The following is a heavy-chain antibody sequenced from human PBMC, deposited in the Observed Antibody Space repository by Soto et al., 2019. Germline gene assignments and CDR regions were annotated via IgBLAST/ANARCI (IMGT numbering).Heavy chain of an antibody. J-gene: IGHJ4*01. V-gene: IGHV3-30*04. CDR1: GFMFSAYA. Sequence: GSLRLSCAASGFMFSAYAMLWVRQAPGKGLEWVAAISYDGTNKYYADSVKGRFTISRDNSKNTLFLQMNSLRAEDTAVYYCARDPSPYTSGWYGVDFWGHGTLVTVSS. CDR3: ARDPSPYTSGWYGVDF. CDR2: ISYDGTNK. D-gene: IGHD6-19*01.